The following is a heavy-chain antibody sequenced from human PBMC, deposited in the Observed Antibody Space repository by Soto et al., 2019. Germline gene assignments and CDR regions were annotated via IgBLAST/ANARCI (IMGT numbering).Heavy chain of an antibody. V-gene: IGHV1-2*04. J-gene: IGHJ4*02. Sequence: ASVKVSCKASGYTFTGYYMHWVRQAPGQGLEWKGWINPNSGGTNYAQKFQGWVTMTSDTSISTAYMELSRLRSEYTAVYYCARGGIAVAGTLDYWGQGTLVTVS. CDR1: GYTFTGYY. D-gene: IGHD6-19*01. CDR3: ARGGIAVAGTLDY. CDR2: INPNSGGT.